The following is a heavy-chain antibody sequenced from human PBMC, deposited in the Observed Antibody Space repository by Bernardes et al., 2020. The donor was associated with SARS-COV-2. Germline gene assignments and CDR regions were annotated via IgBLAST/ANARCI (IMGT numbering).Heavy chain of an antibody. Sequence: SATLSLTCTVSAGSIGSYYWAWIRQPPGKGLEWIGYIYYSGNTNYNPSLKSRVTISVDRSQNQFSLNLSSVTPADTAVYYCARDLSHLVRRGFDLWGRGTLVTVSS. J-gene: IGHJ2*01. CDR2: IYYSGNT. CDR1: AGSIGSYY. CDR3: ARDLSHLVRRGFDL. V-gene: IGHV4-59*01. D-gene: IGHD3-10*01.